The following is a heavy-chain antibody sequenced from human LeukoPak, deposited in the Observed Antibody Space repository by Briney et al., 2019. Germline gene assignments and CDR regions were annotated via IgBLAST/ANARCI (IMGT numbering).Heavy chain of an antibody. CDR3: ARDKDLGSYSGSYFDS. Sequence: GRSLRLSCAASGFIFSSYGMHWVRQAPGKGLEWVAVISYDGSNKYYADSVKGRFTISRDNAKSSLYLQMNSLRAEDTAVYFCARDKDLGSYSGSYFDSWGQGTLVTVSS. CDR1: GFIFSSYG. V-gene: IGHV3-30*14. CDR2: ISYDGSNK. D-gene: IGHD1-26*01. J-gene: IGHJ4*02.